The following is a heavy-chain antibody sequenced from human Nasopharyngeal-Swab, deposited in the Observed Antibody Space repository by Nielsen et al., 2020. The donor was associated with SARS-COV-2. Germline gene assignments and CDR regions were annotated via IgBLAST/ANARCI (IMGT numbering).Heavy chain of an antibody. J-gene: IGHJ4*02. CDR3: ARVLGDYGDS. Sequence: GGSLRLSCAASGFTFSSYGMHWVRRAPGKGLEWVSSISGGGDTTYYADSVKGRFTVSRDNSKYSQYLQMNSLRAEDTAVYYCARVLGDYGDSWGQGTLVTVSS. CDR1: GFTFSSYG. CDR2: ISGGGDTT. V-gene: IGHV3-23*01. D-gene: IGHD1-26*01.